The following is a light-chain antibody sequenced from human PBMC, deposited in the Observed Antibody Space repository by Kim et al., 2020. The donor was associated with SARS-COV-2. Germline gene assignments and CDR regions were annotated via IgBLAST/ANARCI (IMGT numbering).Light chain of an antibody. Sequence: ASVGDRVTITCRASQTIRNYLNWYQQKPGKAPHLLIYASSTLQSGVPSRFSGSGSGTDFTLTINSLQPEDFATYYCQQSYSSPWTFGQGTKVDIK. CDR2: ASS. J-gene: IGKJ1*01. V-gene: IGKV1-39*01. CDR1: QTIRNY. CDR3: QQSYSSPWT.